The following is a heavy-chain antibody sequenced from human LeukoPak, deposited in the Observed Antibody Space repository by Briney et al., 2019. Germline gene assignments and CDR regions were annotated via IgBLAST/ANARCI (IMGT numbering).Heavy chain of an antibody. J-gene: IGHJ4*02. CDR3: AREAALSSNLRDYLDY. CDR2: INSKSGAT. V-gene: IGHV1-2*02. Sequence: ASVKVSCKTSGYTFSDYFIHWVRQAPGQGLEWMGRINSKSGATNFAQSFQGRVTMTRDPSLSTAYMELSTLRSDDTAVYYCAREAALSSNLRDYLDYWGQGTLVTVSS. CDR1: GYTFSDYF. D-gene: IGHD6-13*01.